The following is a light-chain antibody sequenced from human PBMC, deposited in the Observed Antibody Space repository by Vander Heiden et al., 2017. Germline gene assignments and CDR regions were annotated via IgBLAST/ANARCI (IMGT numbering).Light chain of an antibody. CDR2: RNN. CDR3: SAWDSSLSAVV. V-gene: IGLV10-54*01. CDR1: SNSVGNQG. J-gene: IGLJ2*01. Sequence: QAGRTQPPSVSKGLRQNPTLTCTGNSNSVGNQGAAWLQQHQGHPPKLLSYRNNNRPSGISERLSASRSGNTASLTITGLQPEDEADYYCSAWDSSLSAVVFGGGTKLTVL.